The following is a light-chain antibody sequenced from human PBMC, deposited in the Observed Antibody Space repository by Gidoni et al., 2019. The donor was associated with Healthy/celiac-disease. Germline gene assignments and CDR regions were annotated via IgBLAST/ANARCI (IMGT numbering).Light chain of an antibody. CDR2: EDN. CDR1: SGSIASNY. CDR3: QSYDSSNLK. Sequence: NFMLTQPHSVSESPGKTVTISCTGSSGSIASNYVQWYQQRPGSAPTTVIYEDNQRPSGVPDRFSGSIDSSSNSASLTISGLKTEDEADYYCQSYDSSNLKFGGGTKLTVL. J-gene: IGLJ3*02. V-gene: IGLV6-57*02.